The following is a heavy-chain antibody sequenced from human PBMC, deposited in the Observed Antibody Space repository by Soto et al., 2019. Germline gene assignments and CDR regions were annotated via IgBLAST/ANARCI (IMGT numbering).Heavy chain of an antibody. D-gene: IGHD3-16*02. Sequence: SETLSLTCTVSGGSISSSSYYWGWIRQPPGKGLEWIGSIYYSGSTYYNPSLKSRVTISVDTSKNQFSLKLSSVTAADTAVYYCARIGSSYTDYYYYYYMDVWGKGTTVTVSS. J-gene: IGHJ6*03. CDR1: GGSISSSSYY. V-gene: IGHV4-39*01. CDR2: IYYSGST. CDR3: ARIGSSYTDYYYYYYMDV.